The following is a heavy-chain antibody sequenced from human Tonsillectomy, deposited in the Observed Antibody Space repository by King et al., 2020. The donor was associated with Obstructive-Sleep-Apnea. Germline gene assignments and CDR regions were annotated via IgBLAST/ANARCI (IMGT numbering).Heavy chain of an antibody. CDR3: AREGRDGYNQLGGDYFDY. Sequence: VQLVESGGGVVQPGRSLRLSCTASGFTFSNYAMHWVRQPPGKGLEWVAIIWSDGSKKFYEDSVKGRFTMSRDNSKNTLYLQMNSLRVEDTAVYYCAREGRDGYNQLGGDYFDYWGQGTLVTVSS. V-gene: IGHV3-33*01. CDR2: IWSDGSKK. J-gene: IGHJ4*02. CDR1: GFTFSNYA. D-gene: IGHD5-24*01.